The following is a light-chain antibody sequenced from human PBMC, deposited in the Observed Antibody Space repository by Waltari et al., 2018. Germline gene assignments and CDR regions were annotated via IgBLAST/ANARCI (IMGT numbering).Light chain of an antibody. CDR3: QHYDNWPLYT. J-gene: IGKJ2*01. CDR2: GAS. Sequence: EIVMTQSPAILSVSPGERVTLSCRASQCVSSNLAWYQHKPGRAPRLFIYGASTRATGINARFSGSGSGTEFTLTISSLQPEDFAVYYCQHYDNWPLYTFGQGTKLVIK. V-gene: IGKV3-15*01. CDR1: QCVSSN.